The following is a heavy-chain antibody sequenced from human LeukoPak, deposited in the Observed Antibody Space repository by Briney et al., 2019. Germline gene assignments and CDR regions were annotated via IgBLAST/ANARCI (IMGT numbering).Heavy chain of an antibody. CDR1: GYTFSIYG. D-gene: IGHD1-26*01. J-gene: IGHJ4*02. CDR3: ARDRYSGTYWGYFDY. V-gene: IGHV1-18*01. Sequence: ASVKVSCKASGYTFSIYGFNWVRQAPGQGLEWMGWISAYNGNTHYAQKLQGRVTMTTDTSTSTAYMEVRSLTSDDTAVYYCARDRYSGTYWGYFDYWGQGTLVTVSS. CDR2: ISAYNGNT.